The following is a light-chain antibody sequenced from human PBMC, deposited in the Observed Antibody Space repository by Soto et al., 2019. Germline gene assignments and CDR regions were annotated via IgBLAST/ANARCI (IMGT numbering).Light chain of an antibody. CDR1: NSNIGGSNA. V-gene: IGLV1-47*02. Sequence: QSVLTPPPSASGTPGQRVAISCSRSNSNIGGSNAVYWYQLVPGTAPKLLIHHKSLRPSGVPDRFSGSKSGTSGSLAISGLRYADEADYSCAAWEESLSAVVFGGGNKLTV. CDR3: AAWEESLSAVV. CDR2: HKS. J-gene: IGLJ2*01.